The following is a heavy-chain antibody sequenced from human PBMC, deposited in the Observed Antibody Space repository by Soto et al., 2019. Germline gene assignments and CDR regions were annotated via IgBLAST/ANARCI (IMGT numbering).Heavy chain of an antibody. CDR3: AKDRSSSWYGAAEYFQH. Sequence: GGSLRLSCAASGFTFSSYAMSWVRQAPGKGLEWVSAISGSGGSTYYADSVKGRFTISRDNSKNTLYLQMNSLRAEDTAVYYCAKDRSSSWYGAAEYFQHWGQGTLVTVSS. J-gene: IGHJ1*01. D-gene: IGHD6-13*01. V-gene: IGHV3-23*01. CDR1: GFTFSSYA. CDR2: ISGSGGST.